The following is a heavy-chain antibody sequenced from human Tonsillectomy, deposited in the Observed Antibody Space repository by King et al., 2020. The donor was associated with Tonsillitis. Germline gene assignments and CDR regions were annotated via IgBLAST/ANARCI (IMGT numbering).Heavy chain of an antibody. V-gene: IGHV2-70*11. CDR2: IDWDDDK. J-gene: IGHJ5*02. Sequence: TLKESGPALVKPTQTLTLTCTFSGFSLSTSGMCVSWIRQPPGKALEWLARIDWDDDKYYSTSLKTRLTISKDTSKNQVVLTMTNMDPVDTATYYCARIPTYANWFDPWGQGTLVTVSS. CDR3: ARIPTYANWFDP. CDR1: GFSLSTSGMC.